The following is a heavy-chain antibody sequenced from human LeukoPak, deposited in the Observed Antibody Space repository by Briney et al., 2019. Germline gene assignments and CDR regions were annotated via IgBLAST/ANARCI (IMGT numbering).Heavy chain of an antibody. Sequence: SETLSLTCTVSGGSISSYYWSWIRQPPGKGLEWIGYIYYSGSTNYNPSLKSRVTISVGTSKNQFSLKLSSVTAADTAVYYCARLSTRYCSSTSCARSWFDPWGQGTLVTVSS. D-gene: IGHD2-2*01. J-gene: IGHJ5*02. CDR1: GGSISSYY. CDR3: ARLSTRYCSSTSCARSWFDP. CDR2: IYYSGST. V-gene: IGHV4-59*08.